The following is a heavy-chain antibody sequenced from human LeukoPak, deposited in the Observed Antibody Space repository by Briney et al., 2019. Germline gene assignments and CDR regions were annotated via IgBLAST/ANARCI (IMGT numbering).Heavy chain of an antibody. CDR2: ISSSSSYI. V-gene: IGHV3-21*01. Sequence: NPGGSLRLSCAASGFTFSSYSMNWVRQAPGKGLEWVSSISSSSSYIYYADSVKGRFTISRDNAKNSLYLQMNSLRAEDTAVYYCARGGVDYYGSGTYYLMYYFDYWGQGALVTVSS. CDR1: GFTFSSYS. CDR3: ARGGVDYYGSGTYYLMYYFDY. D-gene: IGHD3-10*01. J-gene: IGHJ4*02.